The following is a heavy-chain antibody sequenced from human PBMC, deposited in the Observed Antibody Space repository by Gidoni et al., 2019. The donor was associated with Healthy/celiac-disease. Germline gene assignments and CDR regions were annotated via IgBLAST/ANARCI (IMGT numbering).Heavy chain of an antibody. V-gene: IGHV4-34*01. CDR2: INHSGST. J-gene: IGHJ4*02. Sequence: QVQLQQWCAGLLKPSATLSLTCAVYGGSFSGYYWSWIRQPPGKGLEWIGEINHSGSTNYNPSLKSRVTISVDTSKNQFSLKLSSVTAADTAVYYCARGGGEITMVRGVIYDYWGQGTLVTVSS. D-gene: IGHD3-10*01. CDR3: ARGGGEITMVRGVIYDY. CDR1: GGSFSGYY.